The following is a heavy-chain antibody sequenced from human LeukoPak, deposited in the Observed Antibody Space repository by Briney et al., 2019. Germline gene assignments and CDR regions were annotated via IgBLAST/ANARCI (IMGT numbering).Heavy chain of an antibody. V-gene: IGHV3-23*01. CDR3: AKSLQSAWTHFDY. CDR2: ISGSGGST. D-gene: IGHD3/OR15-3a*01. J-gene: IGHJ4*02. Sequence: GGSLRLSCAASGFTFNNYAMSWVRQAPGKGLEWVSAISGSGGSTYYADSVKGRFTISRDNSKNTLYQQMNSLRAEDTAVYYCAKSLQSAWTHFDYWGQGTQVTVSS. CDR1: GFTFNNYA.